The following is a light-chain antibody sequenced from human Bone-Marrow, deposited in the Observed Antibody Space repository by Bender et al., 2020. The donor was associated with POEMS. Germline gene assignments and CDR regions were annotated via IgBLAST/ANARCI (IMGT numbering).Light chain of an antibody. J-gene: IGLJ3*02. V-gene: IGLV1-47*01. CDR3: QSYDRSLSGMV. Sequence: QSVLTPPPSVSGTPGQRVTISCSGSGSNIGTHDVFWYQQLPGTAPKILIYRSNQRPSGVPDRFSGSKSGTSASLAITGLQAEDEADYYCQSYDRSLSGMVFGGGTTLTVL. CDR1: GSNIGTHD. CDR2: RSN.